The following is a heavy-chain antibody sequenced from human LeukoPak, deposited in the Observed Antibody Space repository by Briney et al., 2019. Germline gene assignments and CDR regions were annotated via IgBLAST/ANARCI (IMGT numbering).Heavy chain of an antibody. Sequence: GGSLRLSCAASGFTFSSYSMNWVRQAPRKGLEWVSSISSSSSYIYYADSVKVRFTISRDNDRNSLYLQMNSLRAEDTAVYYCAREGTAFDYWGQGTLVTVSS. CDR3: AREGTAFDY. D-gene: IGHD3-10*01. J-gene: IGHJ4*02. CDR1: GFTFSSYS. V-gene: IGHV3-21*01. CDR2: ISSSSSYI.